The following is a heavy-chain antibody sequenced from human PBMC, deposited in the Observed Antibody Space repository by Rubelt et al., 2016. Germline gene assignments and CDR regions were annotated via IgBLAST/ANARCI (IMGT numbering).Heavy chain of an antibody. D-gene: IGHD5-12*01. Sequence: QLQLQESGPGLVKPSETLSLTCTVSGGSISSGSYYWGWIRQPPGKGLEWIGSVSYGGRTNYNPSLKCRVTISLDTSKNQFARKLNSVTAADTAVYDCARGQVATDYWGQGTLVTVSS. CDR3: ARGQVATDY. CDR2: VSYGGRT. CDR1: GGSISSGSYY. J-gene: IGHJ4*02. V-gene: IGHV4-39*07.